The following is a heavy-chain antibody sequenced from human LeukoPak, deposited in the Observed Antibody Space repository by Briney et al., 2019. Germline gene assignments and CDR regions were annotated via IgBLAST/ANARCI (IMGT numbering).Heavy chain of an antibody. J-gene: IGHJ5*02. D-gene: IGHD3-16*01. V-gene: IGHV3-48*02. Sequence: PGGSLRRSCAASGFTFSSYAMNWVRQAPGKGLEWVSYISSSSTALYYTDSVKGRFTISRDNAKNSLYLQMNSLRDEDTAVYYCARGITGKNWFDPWGQGTLVTVSS. CDR3: ARGITGKNWFDP. CDR1: GFTFSSYA. CDR2: ISSSSTAL.